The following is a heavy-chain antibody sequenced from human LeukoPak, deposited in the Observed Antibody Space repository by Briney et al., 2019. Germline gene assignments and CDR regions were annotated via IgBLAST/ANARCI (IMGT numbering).Heavy chain of an antibody. CDR1: GFRFDDYG. J-gene: IGHJ4*02. CDR3: ARAVDNYYGSGSDAY. V-gene: IGHV3-20*04. Sequence: PGGSLRLSCAASGFRFDDYGMNWVRQVPGKGLEWISGINWNGGSTGYGDSVKGRFTISRDNAENSLYLQMNSLRAEDTALYYCARAVDNYYGSGSDAYWGQGALVTVSS. D-gene: IGHD3-10*01. CDR2: INWNGGST.